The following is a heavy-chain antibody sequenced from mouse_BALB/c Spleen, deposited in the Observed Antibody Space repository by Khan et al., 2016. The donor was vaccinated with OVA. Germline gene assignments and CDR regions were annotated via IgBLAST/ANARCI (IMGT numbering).Heavy chain of an antibody. J-gene: IGHJ3*01. Sequence: EVELVESGGGLVKPGGSLKLSCAASGFTFSDYYMYWVRQTPEKRLEWVATISDGGSYTYYPDRVTGRFTISRDNAKNNLYLQMSSLQSEDTARYYCARAGYGGFAYWGQGTLVTVSA. CDR1: GFTFSDYY. V-gene: IGHV5-4*02. CDR3: ARAGYGGFAY. CDR2: ISDGGSYT. D-gene: IGHD1-1*02.